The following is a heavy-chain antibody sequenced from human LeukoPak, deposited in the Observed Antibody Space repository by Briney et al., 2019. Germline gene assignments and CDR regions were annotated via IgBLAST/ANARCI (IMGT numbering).Heavy chain of an antibody. CDR2: ISSSSSNI. Sequence: GGSLRLSCAASGFTFSSYGMNWVRQAPGKGLEWVSSISSSSSNIYYADSVKGRFTISRDNAKNSLYLQMNSLRAEDTAVYYCARAAVLWGSGTFLSYYYYYGMDVWGQGTTVTVSS. J-gene: IGHJ6*02. D-gene: IGHD3-10*01. CDR3: ARAAVLWGSGTFLSYYYYYGMDV. V-gene: IGHV3-21*01. CDR1: GFTFSSYG.